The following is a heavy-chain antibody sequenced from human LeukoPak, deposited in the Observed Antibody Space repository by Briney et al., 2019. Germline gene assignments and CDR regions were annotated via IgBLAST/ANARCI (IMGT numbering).Heavy chain of an antibody. CDR2: IGTVDDT. J-gene: IGHJ4*02. D-gene: IGHD3-22*01. CDR3: VRERLDDSSGKALQYFDY. V-gene: IGHV3-13*04. Sequence: PGGSLRLSCAASGFTFSSYDFHWVRQATGKGLEWASAIGTVDDTYYPDSVKGRFTISRENAKNSLYLQMNSLRAGDTAVYYCVRERLDDSSGKALQYFDYWGQGTLVTVSS. CDR1: GFTFSSYD.